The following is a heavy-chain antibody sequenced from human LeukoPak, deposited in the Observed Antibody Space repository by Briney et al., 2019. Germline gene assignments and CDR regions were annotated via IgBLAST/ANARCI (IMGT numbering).Heavy chain of an antibody. CDR1: GFTFSNFA. CDR3: AKGAAAGKADWFDP. D-gene: IGHD6-13*01. Sequence: GGSLRLPCAASGFTFSNFAMMWVRQAPGTGLQWVSTITGYGATFYADSVRGRFTIFRDTSMNTLFLQMNSLGAEDTAVYYCAKGAAAGKADWFDPWGQGTLVTVSS. J-gene: IGHJ5*02. V-gene: IGHV3-23*01. CDR2: ITGYGAT.